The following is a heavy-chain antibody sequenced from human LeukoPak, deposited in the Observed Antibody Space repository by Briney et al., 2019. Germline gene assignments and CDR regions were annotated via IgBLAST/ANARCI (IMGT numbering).Heavy chain of an antibody. Sequence: GGSLRLSCAASGFTFSSYAMSWVRQAPGKGLEWVSGISGSGGRTNYADSVKGRFTISRDNSKNTLYLQMNSLRVEDTAVYYCAKGPKQQLVGSRGYFFDYWGQGTLVTVSS. CDR2: ISGSGGRT. J-gene: IGHJ4*02. CDR1: GFTFSSYA. D-gene: IGHD6-13*01. V-gene: IGHV3-23*01. CDR3: AKGPKQQLVGSRGYFFDY.